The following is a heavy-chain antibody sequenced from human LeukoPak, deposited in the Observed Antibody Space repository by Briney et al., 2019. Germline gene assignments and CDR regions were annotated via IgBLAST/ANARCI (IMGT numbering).Heavy chain of an antibody. J-gene: IGHJ4*02. D-gene: IGHD3-22*01. CDR2: ISYDGSNK. CDR3: ARADDSSGYYYQDY. CDR1: GFTFSSYA. Sequence: GGSLRLSCAASGFTFSSYAMHWVRQAPGKGLEWVAVISYDGSNKYYADSVKGRFTISRDNSKNTLYLQMNSLRAEDTAVYYCARADDSSGYYYQDYWGQGTLVTVSS. V-gene: IGHV3-30*04.